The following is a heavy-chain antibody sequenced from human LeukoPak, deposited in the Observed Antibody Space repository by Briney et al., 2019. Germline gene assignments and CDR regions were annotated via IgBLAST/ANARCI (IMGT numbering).Heavy chain of an antibody. J-gene: IGHJ4*02. CDR3: ATASYCSGGSCYLLIDY. Sequence: GGSLRLSCAASGFTFSSYGMHWVRQAPGKGLEWVAVIWYDGSNKYYADSVKGRFTISRDNSMNTLYLQMNSLRAEDTAVYYCATASYCSGGSCYLLIDYWGQGTLVTASS. V-gene: IGHV3-33*01. CDR1: GFTFSSYG. D-gene: IGHD2-15*01. CDR2: IWYDGSNK.